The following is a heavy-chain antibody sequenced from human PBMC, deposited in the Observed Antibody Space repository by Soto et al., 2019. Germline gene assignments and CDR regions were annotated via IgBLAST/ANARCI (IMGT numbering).Heavy chain of an antibody. CDR1: GASVRSYH. CDR3: AKDRSTMRWVVP. D-gene: IGHD1-1*01. CDR2: VQMSGTT. Sequence: PSETLSLTCAVSGASVRSYHWSWIRQAAGKGLEWIGRVQMSGTTNYNHSLKTRVTMSLDTSKNEVSLRMTSVTAADTAVYFCAKDRSTMRWVVPWGPGILVTVSS. J-gene: IGHJ5*02. V-gene: IGHV4-4*07.